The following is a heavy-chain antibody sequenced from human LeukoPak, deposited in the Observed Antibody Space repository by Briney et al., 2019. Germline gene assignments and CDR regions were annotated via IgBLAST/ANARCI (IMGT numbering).Heavy chain of an antibody. CDR1: GGSISDYY. CDR2: IYSSGST. D-gene: IGHD1-26*01. V-gene: IGHV4-4*07. J-gene: IGHJ4*02. CDR3: VRGGTSFDY. Sequence: PSETLSLTCTVSGGSISDYYWSWIRQPAGEGLEWIGRIYSSGSTNYSPSLKSRVTMSVDTSKNQFSLKLSSVSAADTAVYYCVRGGTSFDYWGQGTLVTVSS.